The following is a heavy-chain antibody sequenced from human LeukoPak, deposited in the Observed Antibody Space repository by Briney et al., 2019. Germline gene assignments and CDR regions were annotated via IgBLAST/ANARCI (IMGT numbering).Heavy chain of an antibody. CDR3: AAAITMIVKWFDP. V-gene: IGHV1-2*02. Sequence: ASVKVSCKASGHTFTTYYIHWVRQAPGQGLEWMGLINPNSGATNYAQKFQGRVTMTRDTSITTAYMELKRLRPDDTAVYYCAAAITMIVKWFDPWGQGTLVTVSS. CDR2: INPNSGAT. CDR1: GHTFTTYY. D-gene: IGHD3-22*01. J-gene: IGHJ5*02.